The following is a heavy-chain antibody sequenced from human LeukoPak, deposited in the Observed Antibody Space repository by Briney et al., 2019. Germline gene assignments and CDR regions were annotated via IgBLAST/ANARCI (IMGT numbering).Heavy chain of an antibody. CDR3: AEVGSAPYYDHFDYFDY. J-gene: IGHJ4*02. Sequence: GGSLRLSCGASGLTFSTSAMSWVRQAPGKGLEWVSGISGSGVTTYYADSVKGRFTISRDNSENTVYLQMDSLRAEDTALYYCAEVGSAPYYDHFDYFDYWGQGTLVTVSS. CDR2: ISGSGVTT. CDR1: GLTFSTSA. V-gene: IGHV3-23*01. D-gene: IGHD3-10*01.